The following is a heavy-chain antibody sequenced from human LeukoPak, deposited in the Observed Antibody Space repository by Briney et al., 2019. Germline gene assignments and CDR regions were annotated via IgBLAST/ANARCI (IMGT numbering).Heavy chain of an antibody. CDR1: GGSISTYY. J-gene: IGHJ3*02. CDR2: IYTSGST. CDR3: ARVDYYDSNGYYNHDAFDI. V-gene: IGHV4-4*07. D-gene: IGHD3-22*01. Sequence: SETLSLTCTVSGGSISTYYWSWIRQPAGKGLEWIGRIYTSGSTNYNSSLKSRVTMSVDTSKNQFSLKLSSVTAADTAVYYCARVDYYDSNGYYNHDAFDIWGQGTMVTVSS.